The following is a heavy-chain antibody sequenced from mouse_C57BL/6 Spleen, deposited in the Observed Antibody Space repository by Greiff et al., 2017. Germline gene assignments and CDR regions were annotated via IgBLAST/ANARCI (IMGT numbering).Heavy chain of an antibody. Sequence: VQLQQSGPELVKPGASVKMSCKASGYTFTDYNMHWVKQSHGKSLEWIGYINPNNGGTSYNQKFKGKATLTVNKSSSTAYMELRSLTSEDSAVYYCARSLIYYDYDGAYWGQGTLVTVSA. V-gene: IGHV1-22*01. CDR2: INPNNGGT. CDR3: ARSLIYYDYDGAY. J-gene: IGHJ3*01. CDR1: GYTFTDYN. D-gene: IGHD2-4*01.